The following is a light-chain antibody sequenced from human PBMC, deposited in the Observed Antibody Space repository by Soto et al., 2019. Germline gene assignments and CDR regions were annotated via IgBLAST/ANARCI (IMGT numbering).Light chain of an antibody. CDR2: GVT. Sequence: QSVLTQPASVSGSPGQSITISCTGTSSDVGAYNYVSWYQQYPGKAPKLMIYGVTNRPSGVSNRFSGSKTGNTASLTISGLQAEDEADYYCQSYDSSLRGVFGGGTKVTVL. V-gene: IGLV2-14*01. CDR3: QSYDSSLRGV. CDR1: SSDVGAYNY. J-gene: IGLJ3*02.